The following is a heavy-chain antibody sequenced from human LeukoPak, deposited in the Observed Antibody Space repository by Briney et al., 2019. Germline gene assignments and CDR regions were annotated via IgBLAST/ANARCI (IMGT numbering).Heavy chain of an antibody. CDR1: GGTFSSYA. CDR3: ARGTHYDFWSGNQYYFDY. CDR2: IIPIFGTA. J-gene: IGHJ4*02. V-gene: IGHV1-69*01. Sequence: ASVKVSCKASGGTFSSYAISWVRQAPGQGLEWMGGIIPIFGTANYAQKFQGRVTITADESTSTAYMELSSLGSEDTAVYYCARGTHYDFWSGNQYYFDYWGQGTLVTVSS. D-gene: IGHD3-3*01.